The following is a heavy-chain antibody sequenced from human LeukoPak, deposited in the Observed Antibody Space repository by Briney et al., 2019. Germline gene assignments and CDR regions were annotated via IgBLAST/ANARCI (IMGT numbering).Heavy chain of an antibody. CDR1: GGSISSGGYY. CDR2: IYYSGST. J-gene: IGHJ4*02. V-gene: IGHV4-31*03. Sequence: PSQTLSLTCTVSGGSISSGGYYWSWIRQHPGKGLEWIGYIYYSGSTYYNPSLKSRVTISVDRSKNQFSLKLSSVTAADTAVYYCARGMVRGAGVDYWGQGTLVTVSS. CDR3: ARGMVRGAGVDY. D-gene: IGHD3-10*01.